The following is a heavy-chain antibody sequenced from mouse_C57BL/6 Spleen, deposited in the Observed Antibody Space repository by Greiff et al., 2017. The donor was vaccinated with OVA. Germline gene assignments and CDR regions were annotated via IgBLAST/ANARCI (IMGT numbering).Heavy chain of an antibody. CDR3: AQTAQAFDY. Sequence: QVHVKQSGAELVKPGASVKLSCKASGYTFTSYWMHWVKQRPGQGLEWIGMIHPNSGSTNYNEKFKSKATLTVDKSSSTAYMQLSSLTSEDSAVYYCAQTAQAFDYWGQGTTLTVSS. CDR1: GYTFTSYW. V-gene: IGHV1-64*01. CDR2: IHPNSGST. J-gene: IGHJ2*01. D-gene: IGHD3-2*02.